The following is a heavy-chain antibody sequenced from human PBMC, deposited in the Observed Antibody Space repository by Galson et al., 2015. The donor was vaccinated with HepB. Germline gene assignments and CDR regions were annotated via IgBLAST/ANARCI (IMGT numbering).Heavy chain of an antibody. V-gene: IGHV3-23*01. J-gene: IGHJ2*01. Sequence: SLRLSCAASGFTFSSYAMSWVRQAPGKGLEWVSLISGGAGSTHYADSVKGRFTISRDTSKNTLYLQMNSLRVEDTAVYFCAKCVGDYSDWYFHPWGRGTLVTVSS. CDR3: AKCVGDYSDWYFHP. CDR2: ISGGAGST. D-gene: IGHD4-17*01. CDR1: GFTFSSYA.